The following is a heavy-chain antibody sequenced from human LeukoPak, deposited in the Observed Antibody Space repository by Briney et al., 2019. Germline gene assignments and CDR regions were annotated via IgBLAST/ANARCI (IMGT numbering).Heavy chain of an antibody. Sequence: TSDTLSLTCTVSGGSISSGDYYWSWIRKPPGKGLEWIGYIYYSGSTYYNPSLKSRVTISVDTSKNQFSLKLSSVTAADTAVYYCALGGLWFGELYWFDPWGQGTLVTVSS. CDR1: GGSISSGDYY. D-gene: IGHD3-10*01. J-gene: IGHJ5*02. CDR3: ALGGLWFGELYWFDP. CDR2: IYYSGST. V-gene: IGHV4-30-4*02.